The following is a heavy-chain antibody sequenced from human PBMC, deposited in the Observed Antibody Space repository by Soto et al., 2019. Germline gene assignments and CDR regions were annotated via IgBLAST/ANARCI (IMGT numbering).Heavy chain of an antibody. J-gene: IGHJ5*02. CDR1: GYNFSSYW. Sequence: GESLKISCKGSGYNFSSYWIGWVRQMPGKGLEWMGIIYPGDSNTRYSPSFQGQVTISADKSISTAYLQWSSLKASDTAMYYCARQRRIAVAGTAWFDPWGQGTLVTVYS. V-gene: IGHV5-51*01. CDR2: IYPGDSNT. CDR3: ARQRRIAVAGTAWFDP. D-gene: IGHD6-19*01.